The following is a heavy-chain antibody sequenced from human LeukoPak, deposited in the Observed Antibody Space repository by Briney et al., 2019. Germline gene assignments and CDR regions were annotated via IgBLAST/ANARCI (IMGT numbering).Heavy chain of an antibody. J-gene: IGHJ6*03. Sequence: GGSLRLSCAASGFTFSSYGMRWVRQAPGKGLEWVSAISGSGGSTYYADSVKGRFTISRDNSKNTLYLQMNSLRAEDTAVYYCAKAEGDPNVYYYYMDVWGKGTTVTISS. D-gene: IGHD2-21*02. CDR1: GFTFSSYG. V-gene: IGHV3-23*01. CDR3: AKAEGDPNVYYYYMDV. CDR2: ISGSGGST.